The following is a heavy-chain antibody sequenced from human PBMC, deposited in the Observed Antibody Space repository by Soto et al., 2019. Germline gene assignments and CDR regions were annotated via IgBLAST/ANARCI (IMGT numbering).Heavy chain of an antibody. V-gene: IGHV1-69*13. D-gene: IGHD3-3*01. CDR3: ARTEFWSGYPYSFRQNWFDP. Sequence: GASVKVSCKASGGTFSSYAISWVRQAPGQGLEWMGGIIPIFGTANYAQKFQGRVTITADESTSTAYMELSSLRSEDTAVYYCARTEFWSGYPYSFRQNWFDPWGQGTLDTVSS. J-gene: IGHJ5*02. CDR2: IIPIFGTA. CDR1: GGTFSSYA.